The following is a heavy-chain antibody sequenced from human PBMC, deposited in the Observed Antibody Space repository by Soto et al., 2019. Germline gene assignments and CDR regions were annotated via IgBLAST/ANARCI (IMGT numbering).Heavy chain of an antibody. D-gene: IGHD3-10*01. CDR2: IFWDDDK. J-gene: IGHJ4*02. V-gene: IGHV2-5*02. CDR1: RFSLSTSGLG. Sequence: VSGTTLVNPTQTLTLTCTFSRFSLSTSGLGVGWIRQSPGKALEWLALIFWDDDKRHSPSLKSRVTITKDTSRNQVALTMANMDPVDTATYYCARIPGYYGSQSYTYFDYWGQGTLVNVSS. CDR3: ARIPGYYGSQSYTYFDY.